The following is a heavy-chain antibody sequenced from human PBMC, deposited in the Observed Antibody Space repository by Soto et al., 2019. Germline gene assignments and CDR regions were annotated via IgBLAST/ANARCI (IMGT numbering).Heavy chain of an antibody. V-gene: IGHV1-69*02. CDR3: ARQLRVATIVGPDDY. CDR1: GGTFSSYT. J-gene: IGHJ4*02. Sequence: SVKVSCKASGGTFSSYTISWVRQAPGQGLEWMGRIIPILGIANYAQKFQGRVTITADKSTSTAYMELSSLRSEDTAVYYCARQLRVATIVGPDDYWGQGTLVTVSS. CDR2: IIPILGIA. D-gene: IGHD5-12*01.